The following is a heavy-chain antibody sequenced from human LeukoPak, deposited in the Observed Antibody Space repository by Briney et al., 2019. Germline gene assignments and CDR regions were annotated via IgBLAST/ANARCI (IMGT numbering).Heavy chain of an antibody. V-gene: IGHV4-59*01. J-gene: IGHJ6*02. CDR1: GDSISSYY. CDR2: IYYRGST. D-gene: IGHD4-11*01. Sequence: SETLSLTCTVSGDSISSYYWNWIRQPPGKGLEWSGYIYYRGSTNYNPSLESRVTISVDTSKNQVSLKLSSVTAADTAVYYCARDLYSNYYYGMDVWGQGTTVTVSS. CDR3: ARDLYSNYYYGMDV.